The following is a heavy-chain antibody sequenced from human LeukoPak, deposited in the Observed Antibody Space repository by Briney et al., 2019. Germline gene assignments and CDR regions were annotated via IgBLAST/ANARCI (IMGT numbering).Heavy chain of an antibody. J-gene: IGHJ4*02. Sequence: GALRLSCAASGFTFSDYTMNWVRQAPGKGLEWVSYISSSGNYIYYADSIKGRFTISRDNAKNSVYLQMNSLRGEDTAVYYCARESTMVRGVSDYWGQGTLVTVSS. V-gene: IGHV3-21*01. CDR3: ARESTMVRGVSDY. CDR1: GFTFSDYT. D-gene: IGHD3-10*01. CDR2: ISSSGNYI.